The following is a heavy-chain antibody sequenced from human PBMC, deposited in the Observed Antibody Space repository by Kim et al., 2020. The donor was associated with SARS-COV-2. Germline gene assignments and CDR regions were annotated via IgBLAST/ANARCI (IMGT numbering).Heavy chain of an antibody. V-gene: IGHV5-51*01. CDR2: IYPGDSDT. J-gene: IGHJ4*02. Sequence: GESLKISCQGSGDSFKRSWIAWVRQMPGKGLEYMGIIYPGDSDTRYSPSFQGQVTISADRSTSTAYLQWNSLGASDTAIYYCARHPGYCTSGGCQFYFESWGQGTLVTVSS. CDR3: ARHPGYCTSGGCQFYFES. CDR1: GDSFKRSW. D-gene: IGHD2-8*01.